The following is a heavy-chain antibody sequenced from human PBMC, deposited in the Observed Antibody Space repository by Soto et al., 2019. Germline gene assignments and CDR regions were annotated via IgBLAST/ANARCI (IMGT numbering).Heavy chain of an antibody. J-gene: IGHJ5*02. CDR3: ARPQLMYCSGGSCGWFDP. V-gene: IGHV4-34*01. CDR2: INHSGST. D-gene: IGHD2-15*01. Sequence: SETLSLTCAVYGGSFSGYYWSWIRQPPGKGLEWIGEINHSGSTNYNPSLKSRVTISVDTSKNQFSLKLSSVTAADTAVYYCARPQLMYCSGGSCGWFDPWGQGTLVTVSS. CDR1: GGSFSGYY.